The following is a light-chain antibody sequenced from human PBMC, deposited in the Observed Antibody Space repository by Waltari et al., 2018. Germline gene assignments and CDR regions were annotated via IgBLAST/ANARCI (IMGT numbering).Light chain of an antibody. Sequence: EIVMTQSPATLSVSPGERATLSCRASQSISTNLAWYQQKPGLAPRLLIYGAATRATGIPARFIGSGSGTEFTLTISSLLSEDFAVYYCQHYNNWSGAFGPGTKVDIK. CDR3: QHYNNWSGA. J-gene: IGKJ3*01. V-gene: IGKV3-15*01. CDR1: QSISTN. CDR2: GAA.